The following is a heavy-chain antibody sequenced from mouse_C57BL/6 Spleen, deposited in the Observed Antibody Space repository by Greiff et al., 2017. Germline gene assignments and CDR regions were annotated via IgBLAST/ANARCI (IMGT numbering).Heavy chain of an antibody. CDR2: INPSSGYT. CDR3: ARCLTGGGFDY. J-gene: IGHJ2*01. Sequence: QVQLQQSGAELARPGASVKMSCTASGYTFTSYTMHWVKQGPGQGLEWIGYINPSSGYTKYNQKFKDKATLTADKSSSTAYMPLSSLTSEDAAVYYGARCLTGGGFDYWGQGTTLTVSS. V-gene: IGHV1-4*01. CDR1: GYTFTSYT. D-gene: IGHD4-1*01.